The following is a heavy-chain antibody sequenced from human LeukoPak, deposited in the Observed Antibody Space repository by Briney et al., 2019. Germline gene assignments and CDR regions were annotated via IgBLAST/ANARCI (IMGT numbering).Heavy chain of an antibody. D-gene: IGHD2-15*01. J-gene: IGHJ4*02. CDR3: TREVWYDALSFDY. Sequence: GGSLRLSCAASGFTFSTYAMHRVSQAPGKGLEWVAVISYDGSHKYYADSVKGRFTISRDNSKNMLELQMNSLTTEDTAVYYCTREVWYDALSFDYWGQGTLVSVSS. V-gene: IGHV3-30-3*01. CDR2: ISYDGSHK. CDR1: GFTFSTYA.